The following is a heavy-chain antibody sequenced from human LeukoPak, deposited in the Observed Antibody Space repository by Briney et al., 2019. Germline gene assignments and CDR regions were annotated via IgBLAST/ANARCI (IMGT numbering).Heavy chain of an antibody. Sequence: GSLRLSCAASGFTFDDYGMSWVRQAPGKGLEWVSGINWNGGSTGYADSVKGRFTISRDNAKNSLYLQMNSLRAEDTALYYCARGGYYDSSGHYYFDYWGQGTLVTVSS. D-gene: IGHD3-22*01. CDR2: INWNGGST. CDR1: GFTFDDYG. CDR3: ARGGYYDSSGHYYFDY. J-gene: IGHJ4*02. V-gene: IGHV3-20*04.